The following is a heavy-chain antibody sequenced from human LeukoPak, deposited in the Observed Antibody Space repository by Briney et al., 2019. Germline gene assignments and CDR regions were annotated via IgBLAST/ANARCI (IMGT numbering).Heavy chain of an antibody. Sequence: SGGSLRLSCAASGFTFSSYSMNWVRQAPGKGLEWVSSISSSSYIYYADSVKGRSTISRDNAKNSLYLQMNSLRAEDTAVHYCARDVTYYDFWSGYYDTLGYFDYWGQGTLVTVSS. D-gene: IGHD3-3*01. CDR3: ARDVTYYDFWSGYYDTLGYFDY. CDR2: ISSSSYI. V-gene: IGHV3-21*01. CDR1: GFTFSSYS. J-gene: IGHJ4*02.